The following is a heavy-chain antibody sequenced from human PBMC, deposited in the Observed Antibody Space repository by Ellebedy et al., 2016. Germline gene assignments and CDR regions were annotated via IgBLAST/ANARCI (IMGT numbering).Heavy chain of an antibody. Sequence: GGSLRLSCAASGLSISSHWMSWVRQAPGKGLEWVANIQQDGSTKYFVHSEKGRFTVSRDNAKNSLYLQMNSLGGDDTAVYYCTISEEQLSSEFWLAPWGQGTLVTVSS. D-gene: IGHD3-10*01. J-gene: IGHJ5*02. CDR1: GLSISSHW. V-gene: IGHV3-7*01. CDR2: IQQDGSTK. CDR3: TISEEQLSSEFWLAP.